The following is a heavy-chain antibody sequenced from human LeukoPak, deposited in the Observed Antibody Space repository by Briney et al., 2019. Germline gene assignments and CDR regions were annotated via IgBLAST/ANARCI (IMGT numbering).Heavy chain of an antibody. CDR2: IDPSDSYT. J-gene: IGHJ4*02. D-gene: IGHD2-2*01. CDR1: GYSFTSYW. V-gene: IGHV5-10-1*01. Sequence: GESLKISCKGSGYSFTSYWISWVRQMPGKGLEWMGRIDPSDSYTNYSPSFQGHVTISADKSISTAYLQWSSLKASDTAMYYCARRCSSSSCPFEYWGQGILVTVSP. CDR3: ARRCSSSSCPFEY.